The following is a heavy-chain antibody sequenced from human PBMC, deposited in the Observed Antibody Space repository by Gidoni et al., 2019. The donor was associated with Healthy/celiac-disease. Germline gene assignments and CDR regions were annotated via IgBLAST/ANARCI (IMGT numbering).Heavy chain of an antibody. Sequence: VRQAPGKGLVWVSRINSDGSSTSYADSVKGRFTISRDNAKNTLYLQMNSLRAEDTAVYYCARWGDEFGYYGMDVWGQGTTVTVSS. CDR2: INSDGSST. D-gene: IGHD3-10*01. J-gene: IGHJ6*02. CDR3: ARWGDEFGYYGMDV. V-gene: IGHV3-74*01.